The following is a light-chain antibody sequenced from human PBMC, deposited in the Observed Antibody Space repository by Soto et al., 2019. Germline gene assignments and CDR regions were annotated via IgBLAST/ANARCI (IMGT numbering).Light chain of an antibody. CDR3: QQYGSSPIT. CDR2: GAS. CDR1: QSVRSSY. J-gene: IGKJ5*01. V-gene: IGKV3-20*01. Sequence: IVFTQSPGSLSLAPGDGGTLSWSASQSVRSSYLAWYQQTPGQTPRLLIYGASSRATGIPDRFSGSGSGTDFTLTISRLEPEDFAVYYCQQYGSSPITFGQGTRLEIK.